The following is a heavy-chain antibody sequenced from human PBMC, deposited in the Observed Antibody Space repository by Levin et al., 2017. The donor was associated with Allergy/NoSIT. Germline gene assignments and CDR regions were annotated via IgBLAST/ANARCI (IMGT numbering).Heavy chain of an antibody. CDR1: GFPFRDHW. CDR3: AREGYQWYFDL. V-gene: IGHV3-74*01. D-gene: IGHD2-2*01. J-gene: IGHJ2*01. Sequence: GGSLRLSCAASGFPFRDHWMHWVRQAPGKGLVWVSRINGDGSSRSYADSVKGRFTISRDHAKNTLYLEMNSLRAEDTAVFYCAREGYQWYFDLWGRGTLVSVSS. CDR2: INGDGSSR.